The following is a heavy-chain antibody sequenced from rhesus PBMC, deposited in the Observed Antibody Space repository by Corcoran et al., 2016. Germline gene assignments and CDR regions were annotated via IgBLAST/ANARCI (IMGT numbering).Heavy chain of an antibody. Sequence: QVQLQESGPGLVKPSATLSLTCAVSGSSLSSVYGWSCIRQPPGKGLEWIGYIGGRSGSTNYNPSLKSRVTMSKDTSKNQFSLKLSSVTAADTAVYYCARENSWNYFDYWGQGVLVTVSS. CDR1: GSSLSSVYG. CDR2: IGGRSGST. V-gene: IGHV4-127*01. D-gene: IGHD1-1-1*01. CDR3: ARENSWNYFDY. J-gene: IGHJ4*01.